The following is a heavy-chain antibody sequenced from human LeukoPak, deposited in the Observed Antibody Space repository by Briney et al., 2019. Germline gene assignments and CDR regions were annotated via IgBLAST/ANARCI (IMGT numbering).Heavy chain of an antibody. CDR3: ARDRRQTLPD. CDR2: ISSSSSTI. Sequence: PGGSLRLSCAASGFTFSSYAMNWVRQAPGKGLEWVSYISSSSSTIYYADSVKGRFTISRDNAKDSLYLQMNSLGAEDTAVYYCARDRRQTLPDWGQGTLVIVSS. CDR1: GFTFSSYA. J-gene: IGHJ4*02. V-gene: IGHV3-48*01.